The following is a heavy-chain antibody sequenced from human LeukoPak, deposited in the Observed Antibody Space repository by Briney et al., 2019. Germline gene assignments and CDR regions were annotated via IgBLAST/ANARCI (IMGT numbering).Heavy chain of an antibody. V-gene: IGHV4-59*01. CDR2: IYSSGTT. CDR3: ARDLSFEAGYFNS. J-gene: IGHJ4*02. Sequence: SETLSRTCTVSGGSIRTYYWSWIRQTPEKGLEWIGYIYSSGTTNYNPSLRRRVTISVDTSKNQFSLRLSSVTAADTAVYYCARDLSFEAGYFNSWGQGTLVTVSS. CDR1: GGSIRTYY.